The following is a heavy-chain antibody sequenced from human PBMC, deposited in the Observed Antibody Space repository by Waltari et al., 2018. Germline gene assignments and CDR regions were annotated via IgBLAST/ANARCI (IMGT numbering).Heavy chain of an antibody. D-gene: IGHD4-17*01. CDR1: GGSISSHY. V-gene: IGHV4-59*11. CDR2: IYYSGST. CDR3: ARAAPYGRDAFDI. J-gene: IGHJ3*02. Sequence: QVQLQESGPGLVKPSETLSLTCTVSGGSISSHYWSWIRQPPGKGLEWIGYIYYSGSTNYNPSLKSRVTISVDTSKNQFSLKLSSVTAADTAVYYCARAAPYGRDAFDIWGQGTMVTVSS.